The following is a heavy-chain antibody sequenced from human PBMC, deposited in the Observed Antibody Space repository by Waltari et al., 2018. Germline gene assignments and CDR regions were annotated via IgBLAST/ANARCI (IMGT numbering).Heavy chain of an antibody. CDR3: ARSHRTAMATRYFDY. J-gene: IGHJ4*02. Sequence: QVQLVQSGAEVKKPGSSVKVSCKASGDTFSSYTISWVRQAPGQGLEWMGRIIPILGIANYAQKFQGRVTITADKSTSTAYMELSSLRSEDTAVYYCARSHRTAMATRYFDYWGQGTLVTVSS. CDR2: IIPILGIA. CDR1: GDTFSSYT. D-gene: IGHD5-18*01. V-gene: IGHV1-69*02.